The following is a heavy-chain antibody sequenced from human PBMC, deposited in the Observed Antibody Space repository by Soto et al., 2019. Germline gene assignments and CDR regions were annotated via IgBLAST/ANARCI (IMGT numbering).Heavy chain of an antibody. CDR1: GFTFSSYG. CDR3: ANRRHLGDYYYYGMDV. D-gene: IGHD3-3*02. Sequence: QVHLVESGGGVVQPGKSLRLSCAASGFTFSSYGMHWVRQAPGMRLEWVAIISYDGSNQYYADSVKGRFTISRHNSKNTLHLQMNSLRAEDTAVYYCANRRHLGDYYYYGMDVWGQGTTVTVSS. CDR2: ISYDGSNQ. J-gene: IGHJ6*02. V-gene: IGHV3-30*18.